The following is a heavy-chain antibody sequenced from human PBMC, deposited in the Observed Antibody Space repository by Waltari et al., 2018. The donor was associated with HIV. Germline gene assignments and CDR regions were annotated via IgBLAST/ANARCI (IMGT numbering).Heavy chain of an antibody. J-gene: IGHJ4*02. Sequence: QVQLQESGPGLVKPSQTLSLTCTVSGGSISSGGYYWSWIRQHPGKGLEWIGYIYYSGSTYYNPSLKSRVTISVDTSKNQFSLKLSSVTAADTAVYYCARDRRGIRSQQQLVYYFDYWGQGTLVTVSS. CDR2: IYYSGST. CDR1: GGSISSGGYY. D-gene: IGHD6-13*01. CDR3: ARDRRGIRSQQQLVYYFDY. V-gene: IGHV4-31*03.